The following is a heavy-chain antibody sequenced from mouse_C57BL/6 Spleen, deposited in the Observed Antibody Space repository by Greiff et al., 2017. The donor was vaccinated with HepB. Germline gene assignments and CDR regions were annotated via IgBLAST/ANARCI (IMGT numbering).Heavy chain of an antibody. CDR2: IRNKANGYTT. CDR1: GFTFTDYY. J-gene: IGHJ2*01. D-gene: IGHD1-1*01. Sequence: EVKLQESGGGLVQPGGSLSLSCAASGFTFTDYYMSWVRQPPGKALEWLGCIRNKANGYTTEYSASVKGRFTISRDNSQSILYLQMNALRAEDSATYYCARVITTVGGEFDYWGQGTTLTVSS. V-gene: IGHV7-3*01. CDR3: ARVITTVGGEFDY.